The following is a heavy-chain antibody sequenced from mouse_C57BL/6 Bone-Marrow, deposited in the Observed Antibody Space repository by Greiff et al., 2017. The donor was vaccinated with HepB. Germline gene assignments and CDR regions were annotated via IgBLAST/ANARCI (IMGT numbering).Heavy chain of an antibody. D-gene: IGHD3-2*02. Sequence: QVQLQQSGAELAKPGASVKLSCKASGYTFTSYWMHWVKQRPGQGLEWIGYINPSSGYPKYTQKFKDKATFTADKSSSTAYMQLSSLTYEDSAVYYCARQLRPYFDYWGQGTTLTVSS. CDR2: INPSSGYP. J-gene: IGHJ2*01. CDR3: ARQLRPYFDY. V-gene: IGHV1-7*01. CDR1: GYTFTSYW.